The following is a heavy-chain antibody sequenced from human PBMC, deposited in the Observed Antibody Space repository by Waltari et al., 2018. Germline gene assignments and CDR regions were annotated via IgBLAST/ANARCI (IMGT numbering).Heavy chain of an antibody. CDR3: ARAPGVAEAERRWYLDY. D-gene: IGHD2-15*01. V-gene: IGHV3-30*10. J-gene: IGHJ4*02. Sequence: QVQLVESGGGVVQPGGSMRLSCAAFRFPFRNYALPWVRKVTGKVFGWLAVIKQEEGNESNTDSAKGGCTISGENAKNTLYLQMNSVRLEDMAVYYGARAPGVAEAERRWYLDYWGQGTLVTASS. CDR1: RFPFRNYA. CDR2: IKQEEGNE.